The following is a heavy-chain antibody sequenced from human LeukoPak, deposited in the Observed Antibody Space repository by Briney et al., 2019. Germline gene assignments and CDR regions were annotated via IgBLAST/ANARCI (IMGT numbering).Heavy chain of an antibody. CDR3: ARPGSGWHYFDY. D-gene: IGHD6-19*01. CDR2: IYTSGST. V-gene: IGHV4-4*09. Sequence: SETLSLTCTVSGGSVSSYYWSWLRQPPGKGLEGIGYIYTSGSTNYNPSLKSRVTTSVDTSTNQFSLKLSSVTAADTAVYYCARPGSGWHYFDYWGQGTLVTASS. CDR1: GGSVSSYY. J-gene: IGHJ4*02.